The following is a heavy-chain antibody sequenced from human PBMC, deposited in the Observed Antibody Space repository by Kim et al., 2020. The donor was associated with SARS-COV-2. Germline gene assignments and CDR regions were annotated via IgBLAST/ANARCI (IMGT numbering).Heavy chain of an antibody. Sequence: GESLKISCKGSGYSFTSYWIGWVRQMPGKGLEWMGIIYPGDSDTRYSPSFQGQVTISADKSISTAYLQWSSLKASDTAMYYCARLGPSMITFGGVIVNIKFPPSVVDYWGQGTLVTVSS. V-gene: IGHV5-51*01. J-gene: IGHJ4*02. CDR3: ARLGPSMITFGGVIVNIKFPPSVVDY. CDR1: GYSFTSYW. CDR2: IYPGDSDT. D-gene: IGHD3-16*02.